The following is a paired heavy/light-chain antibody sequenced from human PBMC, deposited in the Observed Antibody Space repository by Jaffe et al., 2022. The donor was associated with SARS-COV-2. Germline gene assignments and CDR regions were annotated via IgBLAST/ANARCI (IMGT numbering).Heavy chain of an antibody. V-gene: IGHV3-48*03. Sequence: EVQLVESGGGLVQPGGSLRLSCAASGFTFSSYEMNWVRQAPGKGLEWVSYISSSGSTIYYADSVKGRFTISRDNAKNSLYLQMNSLRAEDTAVYYCARDTYYDFWSGYRTWGNGMDVWGQGTTVTVSS. CDR1: GFTFSSYE. CDR2: ISSSGSTI. CDR3: ARDTYYDFWSGYRTWGNGMDV. D-gene: IGHD3-3*01. J-gene: IGHJ6*02.
Light chain of an antibody. CDR1: QSVSSN. J-gene: IGKJ2*01. CDR3: QQYNNWPLYT. CDR2: GAS. V-gene: IGKV3-15*01. Sequence: EIVMTQSPATLSVSPGERATLSCRASQSVSSNLAWYQQKPGQAPRLLIYGASTRATGIPARFSGSGSGTEFTLTISSLQSEDFAVYYCQQYNNWPLYTFGQGTKLEIK.